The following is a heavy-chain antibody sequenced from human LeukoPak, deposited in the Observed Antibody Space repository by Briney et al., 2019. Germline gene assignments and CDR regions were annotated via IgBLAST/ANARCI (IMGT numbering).Heavy chain of an antibody. Sequence: PSETLSLTCTVSGGSISSSSYYWGWIRQPPGKGLEWIGSIYYSGSTYYNPSLKSRVTISVDTSKNQFSLKLSSVTAADTAVYYCARHRGRTGYISSWYGTFDYWGQGTLVTVSS. V-gene: IGHV4-39*01. J-gene: IGHJ4*02. D-gene: IGHD6-13*01. CDR2: IYYSGST. CDR1: GGSISSSSYY. CDR3: ARHRGRTGYISSWYGTFDY.